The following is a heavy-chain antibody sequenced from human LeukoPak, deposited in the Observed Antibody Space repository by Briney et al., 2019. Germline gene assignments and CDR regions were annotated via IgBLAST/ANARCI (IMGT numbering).Heavy chain of an antibody. Sequence: GGSLRLSCAASGFTFDDYAMHWVRQAPGKGLGWVSGISWNRGSIGYADSVKGRFTISRDNAKNSRYLQMNSLRAEGTALYYIAKDMNPDSSGWDYWGQGTLVTVSS. CDR3: AKDMNPDSSGWDY. D-gene: IGHD6-19*01. CDR1: GFTFDDYA. V-gene: IGHV3-9*01. CDR2: ISWNRGSI. J-gene: IGHJ4*02.